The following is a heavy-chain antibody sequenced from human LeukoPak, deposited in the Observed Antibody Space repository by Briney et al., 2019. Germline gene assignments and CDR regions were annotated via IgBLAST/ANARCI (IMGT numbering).Heavy chain of an antibody. J-gene: IGHJ4*02. Sequence: SETLSLTCAVYGGSFSGYYWSWIRQPPGKGLEWIGEINHSGSTNYNPSLKCRVTISVDTSKNQFSLKLSSVTAADTAVYYCASHFLVGANDYWGQGTLVTVSS. D-gene: IGHD1-26*01. CDR1: GGSFSGYY. V-gene: IGHV4-34*01. CDR3: ASHFLVGANDY. CDR2: INHSGST.